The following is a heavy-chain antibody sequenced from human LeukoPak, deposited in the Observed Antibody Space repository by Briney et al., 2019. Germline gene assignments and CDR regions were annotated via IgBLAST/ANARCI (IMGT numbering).Heavy chain of an antibody. D-gene: IGHD4-17*01. CDR3: ARVRWGDYVPDY. V-gene: IGHV4-39*07. Sequence: SETLSLTCTVSGGSISSSSYYWGWIRQPPGKGLEWIGSIYYSGSTYYKSSLKSRVTVSVGTSKNQFSLKLSSVTAADTAVYYCARVRWGDYVPDYWGQGTLVTVSS. CDR1: GGSISSSSYY. J-gene: IGHJ4*02. CDR2: IYYSGST.